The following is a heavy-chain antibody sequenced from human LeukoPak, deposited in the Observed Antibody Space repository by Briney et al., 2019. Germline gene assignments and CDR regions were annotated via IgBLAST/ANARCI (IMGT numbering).Heavy chain of an antibody. CDR3: ARAARADCTSPTCHSWLAP. D-gene: IGHD2/OR15-2a*01. Sequence: PGGSLRLSCAASGFTFSSSWMHWVRQAPEKGLVWVSRINSDGSSTSYADSVKGRFTISRDNAKNTLFLQMNSLRAEDTAVYYCARAARADCTSPTCHSWLAPWGQGTQVTVSS. J-gene: IGHJ5*02. V-gene: IGHV3-74*01. CDR2: INSDGSST. CDR1: GFTFSSSW.